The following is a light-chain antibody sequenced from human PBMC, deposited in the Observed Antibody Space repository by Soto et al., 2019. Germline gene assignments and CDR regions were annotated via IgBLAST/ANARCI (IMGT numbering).Light chain of an antibody. CDR2: DAS. CDR1: QSVSSN. J-gene: IGKJ1*01. CDR3: QQRGNWPPQT. Sequence: EIVMTQSPATLSVSPGERATLSCRASQSVSSNLAWYQQRPGQAPRLLIYDASKRATGIAARFSGSGSGTDFTLTISSLEPEDFAVYYCQQRGNWPPQTFGQGTKVDI. V-gene: IGKV3-11*01.